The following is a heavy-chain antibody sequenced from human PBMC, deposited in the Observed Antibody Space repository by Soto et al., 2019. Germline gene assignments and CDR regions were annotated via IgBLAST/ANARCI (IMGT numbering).Heavy chain of an antibody. CDR1: GGSFSGYY. D-gene: IGHD1-1*01. V-gene: IGHV4-34*01. CDR2: INHSGST. J-gene: IGHJ4*02. CDR3: ARHRVEQRWMAPIGWHYFDY. Sequence: PSDTLSLTCAVYGGSFSGYYWSWIRQPPGKGLEWIGEINHSGSTNYNPSLKSRVTISVDTSKNQFSLKLSSVTAADTAVYYCARHRVEQRWMAPIGWHYFDYWGQGTLVTVSS.